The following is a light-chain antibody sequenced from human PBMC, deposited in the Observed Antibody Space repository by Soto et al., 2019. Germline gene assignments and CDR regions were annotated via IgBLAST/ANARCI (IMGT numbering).Light chain of an antibody. J-gene: IGKJ1*01. CDR3: QQYDTSPRT. Sequence: EVMLTQSPGTLSLSPGERATLSCRASQSVSSNYLAWYQQKSGQAPRLLIYGASNRATGIPDRFSGSGSGTDFTLTIRRLEPEDFAVDYCQQYDTSPRTLGQGTKVEFK. CDR2: GAS. V-gene: IGKV3-20*01. CDR1: QSVSSNY.